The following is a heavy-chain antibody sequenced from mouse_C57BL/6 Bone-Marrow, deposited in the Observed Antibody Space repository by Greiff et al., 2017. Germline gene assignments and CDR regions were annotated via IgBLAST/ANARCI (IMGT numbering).Heavy chain of an antibody. CDR3: SEDSAVYYCAYAPSYGNPYWYFDV. J-gene: IGHJ1*03. CDR2: GQGLEWIG. D-gene: IGHD2-10*01. V-gene: IGHV1-87*01. CDR1: YTFSRRVH. Sequence: VKLVESGPELARPWASVKISCQAFYTFSRRVHFAIRDTNSWLQWVKQRPGQGLEWIGAIYPGNGDTSYNQKFTGKDTLTADKSSSTAYMQLSSLTSEDSAVYYCAYAPSYGNPYWYFDVWGTGTTVTVSS.